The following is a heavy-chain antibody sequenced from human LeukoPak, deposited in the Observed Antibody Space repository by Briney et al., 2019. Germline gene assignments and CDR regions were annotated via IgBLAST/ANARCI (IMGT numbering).Heavy chain of an antibody. Sequence: GGSLRLSCAASGFTFSSYAMSWVRQAPGKGLEWVSAISGSGGSTYYADSVKGRFTISRDNSKNTLYLQMNSLRAEDTAVYYCAKDDSSRRSTTGVSWGQGTLVTVSS. CDR2: ISGSGGST. J-gene: IGHJ5*02. V-gene: IGHV3-23*01. CDR3: AKDDSSRRSTTGVS. CDR1: GFTFSSYA. D-gene: IGHD6-13*01.